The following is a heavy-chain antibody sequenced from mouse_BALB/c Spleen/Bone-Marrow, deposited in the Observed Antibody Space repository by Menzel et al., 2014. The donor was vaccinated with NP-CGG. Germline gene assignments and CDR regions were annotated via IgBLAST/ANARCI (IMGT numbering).Heavy chain of an antibody. D-gene: IGHD2-3*01. J-gene: IGHJ4*01. CDR1: GYTFTSYW. CDR3: ARSDGYYPYYYAMDY. Sequence: QVQLQQSGAELVKPGASVKLSCKASGYTFTSYWMHWVKQRPGQGLEWIGEINPSNGRTNYNEKFKSKATLTVDKSSSTDSMQLSSLTSEDSAVYYCARSDGYYPYYYAMDYWGQGTSVTVSS. V-gene: IGHV1S81*02. CDR2: INPSNGRT.